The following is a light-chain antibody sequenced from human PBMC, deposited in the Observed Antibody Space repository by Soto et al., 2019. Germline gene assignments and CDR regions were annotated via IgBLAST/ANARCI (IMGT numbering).Light chain of an antibody. Sequence: QSALTQPASGSGAPGQSITISCTGTSSDGGSYNLVSWYQQHPGKAPKLMIYEGSKRPTGVSNRFSGSKSGNTASLTISGLQAEDEADYYCCSYAGSVVFGGGTKLAVL. CDR2: EGS. V-gene: IGLV2-23*01. CDR1: SSDGGSYNL. J-gene: IGLJ2*01. CDR3: CSYAGSVV.